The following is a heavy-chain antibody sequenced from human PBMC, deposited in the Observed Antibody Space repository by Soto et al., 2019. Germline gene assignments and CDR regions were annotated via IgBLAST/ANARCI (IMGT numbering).Heavy chain of an antibody. CDR2: IQSGGTT. CDR3: ARDDIVCTGGSSYGGPMDV. D-gene: IGHD2-15*01. V-gene: IGHV3-66*01. CDR1: GFTVSSKY. Sequence: EVQLVESGGGLVQPGGSLRLSCAASGFTVSSKYMSWVRQAPGKGLEWVSLIQSGGTTYYADSVKGRFTTSRDSSKNMLHLQMESPGAEETAVYYCARDDIVCTGGSSYGGPMDVWGKGTTVTVSS. J-gene: IGHJ6*03.